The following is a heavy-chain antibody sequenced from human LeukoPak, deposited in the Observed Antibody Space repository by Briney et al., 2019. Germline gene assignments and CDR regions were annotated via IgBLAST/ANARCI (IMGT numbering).Heavy chain of an antibody. J-gene: IGHJ6*03. CDR1: GGTFSSYA. CDR2: IIPIFGTA. V-gene: IGHV1-69*13. CDR3: ARGVQRAGPMDV. Sequence: SVKVSCKASGGTFSSYAISWVRQAPGQGLEWMGGIIPIFGTANYAQKFQGRVTITADESTGTAYMELSSLRSEDTAVYYCARGVQRAGPMDVWGKGTTVTVSS. D-gene: IGHD6-25*01.